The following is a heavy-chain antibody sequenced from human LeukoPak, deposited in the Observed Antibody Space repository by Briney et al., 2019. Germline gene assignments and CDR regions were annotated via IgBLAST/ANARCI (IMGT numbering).Heavy chain of an antibody. CDR3: ARHQRTTVTTNYYYYYMDV. CDR1: GGSISSFY. CDR2: ISYSGTT. D-gene: IGHD4-17*01. J-gene: IGHJ6*03. Sequence: PSETLSLTCTVSGGSISSFYWSWIPRPPGKGLEWIGYISYSGTTNNNTSLQSRLTMSVDTSKNQFSLKLSSVTDADTAVYYCARHQRTTVTTNYYYYYMDVWGEGTTVTV. V-gene: IGHV4-59*08.